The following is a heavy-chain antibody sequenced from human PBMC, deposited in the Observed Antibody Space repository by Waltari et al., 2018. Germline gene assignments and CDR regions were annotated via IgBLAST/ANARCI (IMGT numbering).Heavy chain of an antibody. D-gene: IGHD3-10*01. Sequence: EVQLVESGGGLVKPGGSLRLSCAASGFTFSSYSMNWVRQAPGKGLELVSSISSSSSYIYYADSVKGRFTISRDNAKNSLYLQMNSLRAEDTAVYYCAREGSRDYPDYWGQGTLVTVSS. V-gene: IGHV3-21*01. J-gene: IGHJ4*02. CDR1: GFTFSSYS. CDR3: AREGSRDYPDY. CDR2: ISSSSSYI.